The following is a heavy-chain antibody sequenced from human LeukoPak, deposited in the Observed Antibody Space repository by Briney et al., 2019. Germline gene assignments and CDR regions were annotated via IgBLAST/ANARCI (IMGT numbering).Heavy chain of an antibody. CDR2: ISSSSSYV. CDR3: ARGDRLGYCTNGVCYPTDY. J-gene: IGHJ4*02. Sequence: GGSLRLSCEASGFTFSSYSMNWVRQAPGKGLEWVSSISSSSSYVYYGDSVKGRFTISSDNAKNSLYLQMNSLRAEDTAVYYCARGDRLGYCTNGVCYPTDYWGQGTLVTVSS. D-gene: IGHD2-8*01. CDR1: GFTFSSYS. V-gene: IGHV3-21*01.